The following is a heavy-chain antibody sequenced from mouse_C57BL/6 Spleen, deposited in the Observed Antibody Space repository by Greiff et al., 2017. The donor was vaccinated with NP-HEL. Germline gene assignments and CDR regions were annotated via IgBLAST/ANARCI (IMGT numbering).Heavy chain of an antibody. CDR3: ARRGYGDYYAMDY. J-gene: IGHJ4*01. D-gene: IGHD1-1*01. CDR2: INPSSGYT. CDR1: GYTFTSYT. Sequence: QVQLQQSGAELARPGASVKMSCKASGYTFTSYTMHWVKQRPGQGLEWIGYINPSSGYTKYNQKFKDKATLTADKSSSTAYMQLSSLTSEDSAVYYCARRGYGDYYAMDYWGQGTSVTVSS. V-gene: IGHV1-4*01.